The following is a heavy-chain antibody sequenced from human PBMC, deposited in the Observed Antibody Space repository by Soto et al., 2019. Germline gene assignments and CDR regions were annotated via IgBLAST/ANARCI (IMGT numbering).Heavy chain of an antibody. CDR1: GFTFSSYG. J-gene: IGHJ6*02. Sequence: PGGSLRLSCAASGFTFSSYGMHWIRQAPGKGLEWVAVIWYDGSNKYYADSVKGRFTISRDNSKNTLYLQMNSLRAEDTAVYYCARAPPPAAGAYYYYYGMDVWGQGTTVTVSS. CDR2: IWYDGSNK. V-gene: IGHV3-33*01. D-gene: IGHD6-13*01. CDR3: ARAPPPAAGAYYYYYGMDV.